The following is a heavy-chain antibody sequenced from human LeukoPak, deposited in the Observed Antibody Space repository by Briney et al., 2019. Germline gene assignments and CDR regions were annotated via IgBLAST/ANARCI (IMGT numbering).Heavy chain of an antibody. D-gene: IGHD4-11*01. V-gene: IGHV3-48*01. CDR3: ARLAGVHDYSNYGQFDY. CDR1: GFTFGDYA. CDR2: ISSSSSTI. J-gene: IGHJ4*02. Sequence: PGRSLRLSCTTSGFTFGDYAMSWVRQAPGKGLEWVSYISSSSSTIYYADSVKGRFTISRDNAKNSPYLQMNSLRAEDTAVYYCARLAGVHDYSNYGQFDYWGQGTLVTVSS.